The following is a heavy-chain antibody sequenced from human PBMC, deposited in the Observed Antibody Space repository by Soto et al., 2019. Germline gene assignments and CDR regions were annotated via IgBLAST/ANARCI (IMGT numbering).Heavy chain of an antibody. D-gene: IGHD3-10*01. V-gene: IGHV4-59*01. CDR2: IYYSGST. CDR1: GGSISSYY. Sequence: ASETLSLTCTVSGGSISSYYWSWIRQPPGKGLEWIGYIYYSGSTNYNPSLKSRVTISVDTSKNQFSLKLSSVTAADTAVYYCAIATMVRGGIYGMDVWGQGTTVTVSS. CDR3: AIATMVRGGIYGMDV. J-gene: IGHJ6*02.